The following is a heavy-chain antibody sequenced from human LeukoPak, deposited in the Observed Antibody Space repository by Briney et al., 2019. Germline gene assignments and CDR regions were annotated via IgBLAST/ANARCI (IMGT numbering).Heavy chain of an antibody. Sequence: PGGSLRLSCAASGFTVSSNYMSWVRQAPGKGLKWVSVIYSGGSTYYADSVKGRFTISRDNPKNTLYLQMNSLRAEATAVYYCAREIFGSGSYPDYSGQGTLVTVSS. J-gene: IGHJ4*02. CDR2: IYSGGST. D-gene: IGHD3-10*01. CDR1: GFTVSSNY. CDR3: AREIFGSGSYPDY. V-gene: IGHV3-66*01.